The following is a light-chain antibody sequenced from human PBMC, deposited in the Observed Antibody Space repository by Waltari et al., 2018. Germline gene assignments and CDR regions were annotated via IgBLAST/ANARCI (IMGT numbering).Light chain of an antibody. CDR1: QSISNW. CDR3: QQYHSFPYS. V-gene: IGKV1-5*03. CDR2: SAS. Sequence: DVQMTQSPSSLSASVGDRVTVTCRPSQSISNWLAWYQQKPGKAPQPLSYSASTVDTGVPSRFSGSGSGTEFSLTISSLQPDDFATYYCQQYHSFPYSFGQGTRLEI. J-gene: IGKJ2*01.